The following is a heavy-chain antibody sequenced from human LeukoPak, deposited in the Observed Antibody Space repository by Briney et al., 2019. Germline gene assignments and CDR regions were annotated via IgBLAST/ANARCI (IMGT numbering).Heavy chain of an antibody. CDR3: ARAGYSYGKYFEY. CDR2: IYPGDSDT. D-gene: IGHD5-18*01. Sequence: GESLKIPCKVSGYKFTSYWIGWVRQMPGTGLEWMGIIYPGDSDTRYSPSFQGQVTVSADKSISTAYLQWSSLKASDTAMYFCARAGYSYGKYFEYWGQGTLVTVSS. V-gene: IGHV5-51*01. CDR1: GYKFTSYW. J-gene: IGHJ4*02.